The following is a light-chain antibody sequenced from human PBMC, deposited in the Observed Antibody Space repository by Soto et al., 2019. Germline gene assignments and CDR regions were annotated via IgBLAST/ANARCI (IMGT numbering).Light chain of an antibody. CDR2: VAS. Sequence: DIQMTQSPSSLSASVGDRVTITCRASQSIRNYVSWYQQKPGKAPKFLIYVASTLQIGVPSRFSGSGSGTDFPLTISSLQPEDFAAYYCQQPYSSPYTFGPGTELQIK. CDR1: QSIRNY. V-gene: IGKV1-39*01. CDR3: QQPYSSPYT. J-gene: IGKJ2*01.